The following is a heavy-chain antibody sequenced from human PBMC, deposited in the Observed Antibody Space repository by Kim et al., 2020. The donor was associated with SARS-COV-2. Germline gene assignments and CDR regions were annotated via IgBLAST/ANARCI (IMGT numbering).Heavy chain of an antibody. J-gene: IGHJ4*02. V-gene: IGHV3-72*01. D-gene: IGHD3-3*02. CDR3: ARVGIASTTGYIDY. Sequence: AASVKGRFTISRDDSKNSLYMQMNSLKTEDTAVYFCARVGIASTTGYIDYLGQGTLVTVSS.